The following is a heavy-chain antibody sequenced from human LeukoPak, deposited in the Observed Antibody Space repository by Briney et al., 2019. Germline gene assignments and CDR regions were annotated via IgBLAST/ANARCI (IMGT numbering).Heavy chain of an antibody. D-gene: IGHD3-9*01. CDR1: GGSFSGYY. J-gene: IGHJ6*03. CDR3: ARGFAYYDILTGYYLRDYYYYYMDV. Sequence: PSETLSLTCAVYGGSFSGYYWSWIRQPPGKGLEWIGEINHSGSTNYNPSLKSRVTISVDTSKNQFSLKLSSVTAADTAVYYCARGFAYYDILTGYYLRDYYYYYMDVWGKGTTVTISS. CDR2: INHSGST. V-gene: IGHV4-34*01.